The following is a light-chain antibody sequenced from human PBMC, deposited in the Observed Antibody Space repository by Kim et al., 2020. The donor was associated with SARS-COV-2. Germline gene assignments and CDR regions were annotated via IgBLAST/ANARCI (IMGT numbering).Light chain of an antibody. CDR2: VAS. CDR3: QQYKTYS. V-gene: IGKV1-5*01. Sequence: DIQMTQSPSTLSASVGDTVILTFRASQSISMWLAWYQQKPGKAPKLLIYVASNLESGVPSRFSGSGSGTDFTLTISSLQPDDFATYYCQQYKTYSFGQGTKVDIK. J-gene: IGKJ1*01. CDR1: QSISMW.